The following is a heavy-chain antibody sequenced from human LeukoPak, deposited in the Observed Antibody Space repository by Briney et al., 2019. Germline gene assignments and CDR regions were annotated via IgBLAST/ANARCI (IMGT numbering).Heavy chain of an antibody. CDR1: GGSITSYF. D-gene: IGHD5-18*01. CDR2: LFDSVNT. CDR3: ATLKRGSIYGYFDF. V-gene: IGHV4-59*01. J-gene: IGHJ4*02. Sequence: SETLSLTCTVSGGSITSYFWSWIRQTPGKGLEWIAYLFDSVNTKDNPSLQSRLTLSADTSKNQFSLRLSSVTAADSAVYYCATLKRGSIYGYFDFWGQGIKVTVSS.